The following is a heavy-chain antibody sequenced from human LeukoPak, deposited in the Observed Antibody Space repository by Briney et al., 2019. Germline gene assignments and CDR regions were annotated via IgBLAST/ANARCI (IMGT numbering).Heavy chain of an antibody. CDR3: AKDRLGYYDILTGRTTDYYYGMDV. V-gene: IGHV3-7*03. J-gene: IGHJ6*02. CDR1: GFTFSNFW. D-gene: IGHD3-9*01. CDR2: IKQDETEK. Sequence: SGGSLRLSCTASGFTFSNFWMGWVRQAPGKGLEWVANIKQDETEKFYLGSVEGRFTISRDNAKNSLYLQMNSLRAEDTAVYYCAKDRLGYYDILTGRTTDYYYGMDVWGQGTTVTVSS.